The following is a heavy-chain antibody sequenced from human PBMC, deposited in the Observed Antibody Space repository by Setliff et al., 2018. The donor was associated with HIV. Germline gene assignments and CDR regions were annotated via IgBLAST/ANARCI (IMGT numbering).Heavy chain of an antibody. Sequence: SETLSLTCTVSGGSIISYYWNWIRQPAGQGLEWIGYIFYSVNTNYNPSLKSRVTISVDTSKNQFSLKLSSVTAADTAFYYCARVVATSESGYYFDYWGQGVLVTVSS. CDR1: GGSIISYY. D-gene: IGHD3-10*01. V-gene: IGHV4-59*12. J-gene: IGHJ4*02. CDR2: IFYSVNT. CDR3: ARVVATSESGYYFDY.